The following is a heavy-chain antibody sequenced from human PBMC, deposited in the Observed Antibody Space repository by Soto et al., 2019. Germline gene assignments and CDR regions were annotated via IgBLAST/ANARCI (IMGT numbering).Heavy chain of an antibody. J-gene: IGHJ4*02. D-gene: IGHD2-2*01. Sequence: ASMRGSCKASGNSFTSYGISCVRQAPGHGLEWMGWISAYNGNTNYAQKLQGRVTMTTDTSTSTAYMELRSLRSDDTAVYYCAREVVVVPAIYYFDYWGQGTLVTVSS. CDR1: GNSFTSYG. V-gene: IGHV1-18*01. CDR3: AREVVVVPAIYYFDY. CDR2: ISAYNGNT.